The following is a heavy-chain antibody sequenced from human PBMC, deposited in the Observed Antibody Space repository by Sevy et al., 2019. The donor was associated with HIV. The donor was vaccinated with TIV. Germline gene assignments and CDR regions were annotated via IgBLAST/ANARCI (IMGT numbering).Heavy chain of an antibody. J-gene: IGHJ4*02. CDR1: GFTFSRYW. CDR2: IKQDGSEK. CDR3: ARVKDDSSGYRFDY. V-gene: IGHV3-7*01. Sequence: GGSLRLSCAASGFTFSRYWMSWDRQAPGKGLEWVANIKQDGSEKYYVDSVKGRFTISRDNAKNSLYLQMNSLRADDTTVYYCARVKDDSSGYRFDYWGQGTLVTVSS. D-gene: IGHD3-22*01.